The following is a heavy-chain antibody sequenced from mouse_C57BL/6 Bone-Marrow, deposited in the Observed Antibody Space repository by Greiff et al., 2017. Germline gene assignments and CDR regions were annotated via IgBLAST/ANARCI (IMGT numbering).Heavy chain of an antibody. Sequence: VKLVESGPGLVQPSQSLSITCTVSGFSLNSYGVHWVRQSPGKGLEWLGVIWSGGSTDYNAAFISRLSISKDNSKSQVFFKMNSLQADDTAIYYCARNYYGSSRYFDVWGTGTTVTVSS. CDR1: GFSLNSYG. V-gene: IGHV2-2*01. J-gene: IGHJ1*03. D-gene: IGHD1-1*01. CDR3: ARNYYGSSRYFDV. CDR2: IWSGGST.